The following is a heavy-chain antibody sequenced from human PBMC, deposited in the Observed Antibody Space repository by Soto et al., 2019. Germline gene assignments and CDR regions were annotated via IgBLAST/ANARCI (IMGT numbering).Heavy chain of an antibody. CDR3: ASTVSRVVTAILFDY. D-gene: IGHD2-21*02. CDR1: GGTFISYA. J-gene: IGHJ4*02. V-gene: IGHV1-69*13. CDR2: IIPIFGTA. Sequence: GASVKVSFKASGGTFISYAISWVRQAPGQGLEWMGGIIPIFGTANYAQKFQGRVTITADESTSTAYMELSSLRSEDTAVYYCASTVSRVVTAILFDYWGQGTLVTVSS.